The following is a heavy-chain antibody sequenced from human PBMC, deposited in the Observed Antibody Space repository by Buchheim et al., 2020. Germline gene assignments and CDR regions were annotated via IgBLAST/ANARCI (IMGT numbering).Heavy chain of an antibody. CDR1: VGSFRGYY. CDR3: ARRRYYYYGMDV. J-gene: IGHJ6*02. V-gene: IGHV4-34*01. CDR2: IKHSGST. Sequence: QVQLQQWGAGLLKPSETLSLTCAVYVGSFRGYYWSWIRQPPGKGREWIGEIKHSGSTNYNPSLKSRVTISVDTSKNQFSLKLSSVTAADTAVYYCARRRYYYYGMDVWGQGTT.